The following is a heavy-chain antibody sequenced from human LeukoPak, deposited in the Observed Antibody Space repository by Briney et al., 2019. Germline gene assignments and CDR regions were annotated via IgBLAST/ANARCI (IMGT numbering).Heavy chain of an antibody. CDR2: IDYSGST. J-gene: IGHJ4*02. D-gene: IGHD1-26*01. Sequence: WETLSLTCTVSGDSISHYYWSWIRQPPGKGLEWIASIDYSGSTNYNPSLKSRVTISIDTSKKQFSLKLNSVTAADTAVYYCAREASLVGATIYWGQGTLVTVSS. V-gene: IGHV4-59*01. CDR3: AREASLVGATIY. CDR1: GDSISHYY.